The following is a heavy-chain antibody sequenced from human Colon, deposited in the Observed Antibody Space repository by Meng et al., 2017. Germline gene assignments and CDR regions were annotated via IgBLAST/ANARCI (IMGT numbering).Heavy chain of an antibody. CDR1: GFTFSSCW. CDR3: ARDDEKWEQPIDF. D-gene: IGHD1-26*01. Sequence: GGSLRLSCAASGFTFSSCWMNWVRQAPGKGLGWVANINKAGSEKKYVDSVKGRITITRDNAKKSLYLQMNSQRAEDTAVYYCARDDEKWEQPIDFWGQGTLVTVSS. V-gene: IGHV3-7*01. J-gene: IGHJ4*02. CDR2: INKAGSEK.